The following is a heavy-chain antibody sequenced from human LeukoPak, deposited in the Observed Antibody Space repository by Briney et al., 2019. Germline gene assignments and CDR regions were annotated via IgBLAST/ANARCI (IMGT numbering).Heavy chain of an antibody. CDR3: ARDLAYSRLDY. CDR1: GLTFSSSW. CDR2: INPDGNKK. V-gene: IGHV3-7*01. Sequence: GGSLRLSCAVSGLTFSSSWMDWVRQAPGKGLEWVASINPDGNKKYSADSVKGRFTISRDNAENSLYLQMNSLRVENTAFYYCARDLAYSRLDYWGQGMLVTVSS. D-gene: IGHD5-18*01. J-gene: IGHJ4*02.